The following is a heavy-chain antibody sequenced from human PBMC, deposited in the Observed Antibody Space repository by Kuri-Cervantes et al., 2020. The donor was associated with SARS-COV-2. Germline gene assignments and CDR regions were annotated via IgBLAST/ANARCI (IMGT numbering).Heavy chain of an antibody. CDR3: ARGGGGQLDFDY. V-gene: IGHV4-4*07. J-gene: IGHJ4*02. CDR1: GGSISSYY. CDR2: IYTSGST. Sequence: ESLKISFTVSGGSISSYYWSWIRQPAGKGLEWIGRIYTSGSTNYNPSLKSRVTMSVDTSKNQFSLKLSSVTAADTAVYYCARGGGGQLDFDYWGQGTLVTVSS. D-gene: IGHD6-13*01.